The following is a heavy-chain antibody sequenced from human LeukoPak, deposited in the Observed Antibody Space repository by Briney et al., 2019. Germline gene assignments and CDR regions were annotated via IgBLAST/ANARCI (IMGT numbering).Heavy chain of an antibody. Sequence: GGSLRLSCAASGFTFSNYWMIWVRQAPGKGLEWVANIKEDGSEKHYVDSVKGRFTISRDNAKNSLYLQMNSLRVDDTAVYYCARTIRGYWGQGTLVTVSS. J-gene: IGHJ4*02. CDR3: ARTIRGY. D-gene: IGHD3-10*01. CDR2: IKEDGSEK. CDR1: GFTFSNYW. V-gene: IGHV3-7*03.